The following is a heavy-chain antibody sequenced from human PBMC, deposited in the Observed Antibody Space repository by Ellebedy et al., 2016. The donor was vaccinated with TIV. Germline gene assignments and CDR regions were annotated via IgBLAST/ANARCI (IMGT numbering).Heavy chain of an antibody. V-gene: IGHV3-30*02. Sequence: GESLKISCAASGFSSSGMHWVRQAPGKGLEWVAFIRSDGSAIYYADSVSGRFTISRDDSKNTLYLQIKSLRTDDTAVYYCVKGAYPVPTVMAVWGQGTTVTVSS. J-gene: IGHJ6*02. D-gene: IGHD4-17*01. CDR1: GFSSSG. CDR2: IRSDGSAI. CDR3: VKGAYPVPTVMAV.